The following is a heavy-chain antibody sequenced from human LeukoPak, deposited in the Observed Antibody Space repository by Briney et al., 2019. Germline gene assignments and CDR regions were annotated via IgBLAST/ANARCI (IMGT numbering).Heavy chain of an antibody. CDR2: ISGDGGST. Sequence: GGSLRLSCAASGFTFDDYAMHWVRQAPGKGLEWVSLISGDGGSTYYADSVKGRFTISRDNSKNSLYLQMNSLRTEDTALSYCAKDKIVATIFDAFDIWGQGTMVTVSS. CDR3: AKDKIVATIFDAFDI. D-gene: IGHD5-12*01. J-gene: IGHJ3*02. V-gene: IGHV3-43*02. CDR1: GFTFDDYA.